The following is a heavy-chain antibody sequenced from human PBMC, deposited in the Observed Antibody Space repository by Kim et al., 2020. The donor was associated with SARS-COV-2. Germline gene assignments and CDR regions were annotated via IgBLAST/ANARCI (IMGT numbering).Heavy chain of an antibody. V-gene: IGHV1-3*01. J-gene: IGHJ4*02. Sequence: ASVKVSCKASGYTFTSYAMHWVRQAPGQRLEWMGWINAGNGNTKYSQKFQGRVTITRDTSASTAYMELSSLRSEDTAVYYCARPYDSSGYYGYWGQGTLVTVSS. CDR2: INAGNGNT. CDR3: ARPYDSSGYYGY. CDR1: GYTFTSYA. D-gene: IGHD3-22*01.